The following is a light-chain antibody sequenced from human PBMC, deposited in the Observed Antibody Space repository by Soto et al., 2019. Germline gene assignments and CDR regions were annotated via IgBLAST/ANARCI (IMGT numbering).Light chain of an antibody. CDR3: QQYNSYWT. Sequence: DIQMTQSPSTLSASVGDRVTITCRASQSISSWLAWYQQKPGKAPNLLIYDASSLESGVPSRFSGSGSGTEFTLTISSLPPDDFATYYCQQYNSYWTFGHGTQVEIK. CDR1: QSISSW. J-gene: IGKJ1*01. V-gene: IGKV1-5*01. CDR2: DAS.